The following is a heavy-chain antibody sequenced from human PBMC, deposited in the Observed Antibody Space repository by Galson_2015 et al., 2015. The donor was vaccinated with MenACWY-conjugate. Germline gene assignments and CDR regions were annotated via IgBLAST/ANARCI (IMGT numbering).Heavy chain of an antibody. CDR1: GGSISSSSYY. CDR2: IDYSGST. CDR3: ARVVPAALFDS. J-gene: IGHJ4*02. V-gene: IGHV4-39*07. Sequence: SETLSLTCPVSGGSISSSSYYWGWLRQPPGKGLEWIGSIDYSGSTYYNPSLKSRVTISVDTSKNQFSLNLTSVTAADTAIYYCARVVPAALFDSWGQGILVTVSS. D-gene: IGHD2-15*01.